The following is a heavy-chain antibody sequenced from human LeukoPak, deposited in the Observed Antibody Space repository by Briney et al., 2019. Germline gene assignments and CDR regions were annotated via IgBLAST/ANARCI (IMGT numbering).Heavy chain of an antibody. Sequence: SQTLSLTCAISGDSVSSNSVAWNWIRQSPSRGLEWLGRTYYRSKWYNDYAVSVKSRITINPDTSKNQFSLQLNSVTPEDTAVYYCAASKLAVAGPLDYWGQGTLVTVSS. CDR2: TYYRSKWYN. D-gene: IGHD6-19*01. J-gene: IGHJ4*02. CDR3: AASKLAVAGPLDY. V-gene: IGHV6-1*01. CDR1: GDSVSSNSVA.